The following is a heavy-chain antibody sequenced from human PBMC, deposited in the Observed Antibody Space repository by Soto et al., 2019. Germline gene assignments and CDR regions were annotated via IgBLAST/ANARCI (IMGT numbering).Heavy chain of an antibody. CDR2: INHSGST. D-gene: IGHD5-12*01. Sequence: ASETLSLTCAVYGGSFSGYYWSWIRQPPGKGLEWIGEINHSGSTNYNPSLKSRVTISVDTSKNQFSLKLSSVTAADTAVYYCARGFRGYSGYDARSYYYYGMDVWGQGTTVTVSS. CDR1: GGSFSGYY. J-gene: IGHJ6*02. CDR3: ARGFRGYSGYDARSYYYYGMDV. V-gene: IGHV4-34*01.